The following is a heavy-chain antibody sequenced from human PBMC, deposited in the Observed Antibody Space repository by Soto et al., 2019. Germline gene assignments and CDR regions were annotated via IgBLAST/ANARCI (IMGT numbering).Heavy chain of an antibody. CDR2: ISAYNGNT. CDR1: GYTFTSYG. V-gene: IGHV1-18*04. J-gene: IGHJ6*02. D-gene: IGHD6-13*01. CDR3: ARVVISSSWNGDYCYGMYV. Sequence: ASVKVSCKASGYTFTSYGISWVRQAPGQGLEWMGWISAYNGNTNYAQKLQGRVTMTTDTSTSTAYMELRSLRSDGTAVYYCARVVISSSWNGDYCYGMYVCGRGTTVTV.